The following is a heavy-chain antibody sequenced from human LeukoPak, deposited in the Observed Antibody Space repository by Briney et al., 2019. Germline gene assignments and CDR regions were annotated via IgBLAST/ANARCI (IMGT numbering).Heavy chain of an antibody. J-gene: IGHJ4*02. CDR1: GGSISPYY. CDR3: ARGGFRACDY. D-gene: IGHD3-16*01. V-gene: IGHV4-59*08. CDR2: IYYSGYA. Sequence: SETLSLTCNVSGGSISPYYWSWIRQSPGKGLELIGYIYYSGYANYNPSLKSRVTISLDTSKNQFSLKLSSVTAADTAMYYCARGGFRACDYWGQGTLVTVAS.